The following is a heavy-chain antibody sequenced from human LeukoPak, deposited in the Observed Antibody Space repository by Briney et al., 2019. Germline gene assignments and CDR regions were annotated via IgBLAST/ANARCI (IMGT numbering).Heavy chain of an antibody. V-gene: IGHV4-4*07. CDR2: IYTSGST. Sequence: SETLSLTCTVSGGSISSYYWSWIRQPAGKGLEWIGRIYTSGSTNYNPSLKSRVTMSVDTSKNQFSLKLSSVTAADTAVYYCARGAGYSGYDFFDYWGQGTLVTVSS. CDR3: ARGAGYSGYDFFDY. D-gene: IGHD5-12*01. CDR1: GGSISSYY. J-gene: IGHJ4*02.